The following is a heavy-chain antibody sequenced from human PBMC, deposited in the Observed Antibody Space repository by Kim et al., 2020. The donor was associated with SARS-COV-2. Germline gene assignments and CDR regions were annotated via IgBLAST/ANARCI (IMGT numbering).Heavy chain of an antibody. Sequence: KLQCRVTMTTDTSTSTAYMELRSLRSDDTAVYYCARERFTIFGVVTPFDSWGQGTLVTVSS. D-gene: IGHD3-3*01. CDR3: ARERFTIFGVVTPFDS. J-gene: IGHJ4*02. V-gene: IGHV1-18*01.